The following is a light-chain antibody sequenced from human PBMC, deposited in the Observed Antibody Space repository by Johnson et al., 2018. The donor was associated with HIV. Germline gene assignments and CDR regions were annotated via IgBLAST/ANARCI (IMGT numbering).Light chain of an antibody. Sequence: QAVLTQPPSVSAAPGQKVTISCSGSSSNIGNNYVSWYQQLPGTAPKLLIYDNNKRPSGIPDRFSGSKSGTSATLGISGLPSEDEADYYCAAWDDSLNGPVFGTGTKVTVL. CDR2: DNN. J-gene: IGLJ1*01. CDR3: AAWDDSLNGPV. V-gene: IGLV1-51*01. CDR1: SSNIGNNY.